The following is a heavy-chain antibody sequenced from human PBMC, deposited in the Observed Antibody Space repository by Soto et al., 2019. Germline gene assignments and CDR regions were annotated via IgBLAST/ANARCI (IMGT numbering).Heavy chain of an antibody. CDR2: ISAYNGNT. CDR3: ARAPPHYIVATIEYYYYYGMDV. Sequence: QVQLVQSGAEVKRPGASVTVSCKASGYTFTIYGISWVRQAPGQGLEWMGWISAYNGNTNYAQKLQGRVTMTTDTSTSTAYMELRSRRSDDTSVYYCARAPPHYIVATIEYYYYYGMDVWCQGTTVTDSS. J-gene: IGHJ6*02. V-gene: IGHV1-18*04. D-gene: IGHD5-12*01. CDR1: GYTFTIYG.